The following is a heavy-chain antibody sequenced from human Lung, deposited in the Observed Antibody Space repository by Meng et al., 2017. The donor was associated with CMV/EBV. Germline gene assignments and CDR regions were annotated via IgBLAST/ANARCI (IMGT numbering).Heavy chain of an antibody. J-gene: IGHJ4*02. CDR3: ARKFSSSGLY. CDR2: ISSGGTTI. Sequence: GGSXRLXCEVSGFSFSSFEMNWVRQAPGKGLEWIAHISSGGTTINYADSVKGRFTISRDNANNSLFLQMNSLRVEDTAVYYCARKFSSSGLYWGQGTVVTVSS. D-gene: IGHD6-6*01. CDR1: GFSFSSFE. V-gene: IGHV3-48*03.